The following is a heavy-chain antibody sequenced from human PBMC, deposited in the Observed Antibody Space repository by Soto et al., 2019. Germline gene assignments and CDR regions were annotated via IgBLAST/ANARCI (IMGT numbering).Heavy chain of an antibody. CDR2: IWYDGSNK. V-gene: IGHV3-33*01. CDR1: GFTFSSYG. CDR3: ARDRPRIQLGDHYYYGMDV. D-gene: IGHD5-18*01. J-gene: IGHJ6*02. Sequence: XGSLGLSCAASGFTFSSYGMHWVRQAPGKGLEWVAVIWYDGSNKYYADSVKGRFTISRDNSKNTLYLQMNSLRAEDTAVYYCARDRPRIQLGDHYYYGMDVWGQGTTVTVSS.